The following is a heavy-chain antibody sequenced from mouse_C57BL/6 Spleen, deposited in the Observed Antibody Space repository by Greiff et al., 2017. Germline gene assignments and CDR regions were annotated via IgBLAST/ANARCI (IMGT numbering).Heavy chain of an antibody. CDR3: TSLELGFDY. J-gene: IGHJ2*01. CDR2: ISSGGDYI. Sequence: EVKLVESGEGLVKPGGSLKLSCAASGFTFSSYAMSWVRQTPEKRLEWVAYISSGGDYIYYADTVKGRFTISSYNARNTLYLQMSSLKSEDTAMYYCTSLELGFDYWGQGTTLTVSS. D-gene: IGHD4-1*01. CDR1: GFTFSSYA. V-gene: IGHV5-9-1*02.